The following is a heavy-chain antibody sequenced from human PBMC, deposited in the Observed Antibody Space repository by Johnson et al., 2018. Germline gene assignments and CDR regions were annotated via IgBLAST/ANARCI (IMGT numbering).Heavy chain of an antibody. CDR2: IWHDGSNK. CDR3: AKRVVVPAPYDYYMDV. Sequence: QVQLVESGGGVVQPGRSLRLSCAASGFTFRSYAMHWVRQAPGKGLEWVAVIWHDGSNKYYADSVKGRFTISRDNSKNTLYRQMNSLSVEDTAVYYWAKRVVVPAPYDYYMDVWGKGPTVTVSS. J-gene: IGHJ6*03. D-gene: IGHD2-15*01. CDR1: GFTFRSYA. V-gene: IGHV3-33*06.